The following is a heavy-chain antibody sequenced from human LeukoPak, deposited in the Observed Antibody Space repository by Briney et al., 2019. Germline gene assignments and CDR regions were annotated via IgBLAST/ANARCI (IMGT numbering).Heavy chain of an antibody. Sequence: PSETLSLTCTVSGGSISSSSYYWAWIRRPPGKGLEWIGRIYYSGITDYNPSLKSRVTISIDTSKTHFSLKLYSVTAADTAVYYCARDYYDFWSGYLGYWGQGALVTVSS. CDR1: GGSISSSSYY. V-gene: IGHV4-39*07. D-gene: IGHD3-3*01. J-gene: IGHJ4*02. CDR2: IYYSGIT. CDR3: ARDYYDFWSGYLGY.